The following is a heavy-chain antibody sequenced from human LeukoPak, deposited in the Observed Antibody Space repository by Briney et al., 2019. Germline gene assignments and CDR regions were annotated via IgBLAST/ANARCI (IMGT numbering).Heavy chain of an antibody. CDR2: INHSGST. Sequence: SETLSLTCAVSGGSFSGYYWSWIRQPPGKGLEWIGEINHSGSTNYNPSLKSRVTISVDTSKNQFSLKLSSVTAADTAVYYCARGGYDSSGPSTYWGQGTLVTVSS. D-gene: IGHD3-22*01. CDR3: ARGGYDSSGPSTY. V-gene: IGHV4-34*01. CDR1: GGSFSGYY. J-gene: IGHJ4*02.